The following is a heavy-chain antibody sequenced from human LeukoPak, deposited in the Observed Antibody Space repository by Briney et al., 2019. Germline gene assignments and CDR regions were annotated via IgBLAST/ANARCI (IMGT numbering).Heavy chain of an antibody. CDR1: GGSFSGYY. CDR2: INHSGST. Sequence: PSETLSLTCAVYGGSFSGYYWSWIRQPPGKGLEWIGEINHSGSTNYNPSLKSRVTISVDTSKNQFSLKLSSVTAADTAEYYCASSGRVVTASRASFDIWGQGTMVTVSS. J-gene: IGHJ3*02. D-gene: IGHD2-21*02. CDR3: ASSGRVVTASRASFDI. V-gene: IGHV4-34*01.